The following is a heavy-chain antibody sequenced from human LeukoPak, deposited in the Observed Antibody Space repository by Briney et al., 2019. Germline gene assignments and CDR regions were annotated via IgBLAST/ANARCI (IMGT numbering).Heavy chain of an antibody. CDR3: ATAPYCYDSSGYYRPFDY. V-gene: IGHV1-46*01. Sequence: ASVKLSCKASGYTFTSYYMHWVRQAPGQGLEWMGIINPSGDSTSYAQKYQGRVTMTENTSTDTDYMELSSLRSEDTAVYYCATAPYCYDSSGYYRPFDYWGQGTLVTVSS. D-gene: IGHD3-22*01. CDR1: GYTFTSYY. J-gene: IGHJ4*02. CDR2: INPSGDST.